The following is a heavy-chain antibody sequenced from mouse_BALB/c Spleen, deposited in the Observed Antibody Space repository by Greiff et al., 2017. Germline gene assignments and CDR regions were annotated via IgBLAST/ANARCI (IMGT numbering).Heavy chain of an antibody. CDR1: GFTFSSFG. CDR3: ARRRITTNAMDY. CDR2: ISSGSSTI. D-gene: IGHD1-1*01. J-gene: IGHJ4*01. V-gene: IGHV5-17*02. Sequence: EVKLVESGGGLVQPGGSRKLSCAASGFTFSSFGMHWVRQAPEKGLEWVAYISSGSSTIYYADTVKGRFTISRDNPKNTLFLQMTSLRSEDTAMYYCARRRITTNAMDYWGQGTSGTVSS.